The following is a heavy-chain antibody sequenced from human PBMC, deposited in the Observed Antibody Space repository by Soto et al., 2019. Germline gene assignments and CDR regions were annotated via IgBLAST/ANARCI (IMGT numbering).Heavy chain of an antibody. CDR3: ARLRGELLQHTNHYYYYYMDV. Sequence: SETLSLTCTVSGGSISSSSYCWGWIRQPPGKGLEWIGSIYYSGSTYYNPSLKSRVTISVDTSKNQFSLKLSSVTAADTAVYYCARLRGELLQHTNHYYYYYMDVWVKGTTVTVSS. V-gene: IGHV4-39*01. CDR2: IYYSGST. J-gene: IGHJ6*03. CDR1: GGSISSSSYC. D-gene: IGHD3-10*01.